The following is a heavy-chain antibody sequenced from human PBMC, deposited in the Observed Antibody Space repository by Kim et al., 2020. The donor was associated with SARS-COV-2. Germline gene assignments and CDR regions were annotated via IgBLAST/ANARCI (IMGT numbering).Heavy chain of an antibody. Sequence: YAQKFQGRVTITADESTSTAYRELSSLRSEDTAVYYCAREDSSVGNWFDPWGQGTLVTVSS. D-gene: IGHD3-22*01. J-gene: IGHJ5*02. V-gene: IGHV1-69*01. CDR3: AREDSSVGNWFDP.